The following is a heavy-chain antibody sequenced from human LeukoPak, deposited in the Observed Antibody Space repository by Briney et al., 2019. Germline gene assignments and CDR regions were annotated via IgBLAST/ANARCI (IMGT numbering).Heavy chain of an antibody. Sequence: GGSLRLSCEASGFTFSSNSMNWVRQAPGAGLEWISFISGSGSAMYYADSVRGRFTISRDNAKNSLYLQMNSLRDDDTAVYYCARNPGLDIWGQGTLVTVSS. CDR3: ARNPGLDI. V-gene: IGHV3-48*02. CDR2: ISGSGSAM. CDR1: GFTFSSNS. J-gene: IGHJ4*02.